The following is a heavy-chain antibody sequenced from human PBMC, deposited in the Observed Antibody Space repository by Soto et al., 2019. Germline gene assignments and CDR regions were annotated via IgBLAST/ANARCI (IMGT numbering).Heavy chain of an antibody. Sequence: QVQLVESGGGVVQPGTSLRLSCAASGFTLSSYSIHWVRQAPGKGLDWVAVISYDGNTQFYGDSVKGRFIVSRDNSRKTLYLQLNNLQAEDTAVYYCAKVSRPSRISPPDCDYWGQGTLVTVSS. CDR2: ISYDGNTQ. CDR1: GFTLSSYS. V-gene: IGHV3-30-3*01. CDR3: AKVSRPSRISPPDCDY. J-gene: IGHJ4*02.